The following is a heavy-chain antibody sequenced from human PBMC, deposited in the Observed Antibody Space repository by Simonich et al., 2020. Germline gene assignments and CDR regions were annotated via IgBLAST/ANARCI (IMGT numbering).Heavy chain of an antibody. J-gene: IGHJ4*02. D-gene: IGHD2-15*01. CDR1: GYTFTSYG. CDR2: IRAYNGNT. Sequence: QVQLVQSGAEVKKPGASVKVSCKASGYTFTSYGISWVRQAPGQGLEGMGGIRAYNGNTNDEQKLQGRATMTTDTSTSTAYMELRSLRSDDTAVYYCARASRGTWWYYYFDYWGQGTLVTVSS. CDR3: ARASRGTWWYYYFDY. V-gene: IGHV1-18*01.